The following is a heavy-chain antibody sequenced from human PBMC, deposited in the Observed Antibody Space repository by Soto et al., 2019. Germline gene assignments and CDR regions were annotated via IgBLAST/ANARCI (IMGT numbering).Heavy chain of an antibody. CDR2: ISSSGSTI. D-gene: IGHD3-10*01. CDR3: ARWHEMVRAYGMDV. Sequence: GGSLRLSWEAPGFTFGGYELTWFGQAPGKGLGWVSYISSSGSTIYYADSGKGRFPISRDNAKNPLYLQMNSLRAEDTAVYYCARWHEMVRAYGMDVWGQGTTVTVSS. CDR1: GFTFGGYE. V-gene: IGHV3-48*03. J-gene: IGHJ6*02.